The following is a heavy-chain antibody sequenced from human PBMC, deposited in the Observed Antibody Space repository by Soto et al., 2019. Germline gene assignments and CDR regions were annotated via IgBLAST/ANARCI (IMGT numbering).Heavy chain of an antibody. CDR2: ISSSSSTI. Sequence: GGSLRLSCAASGFTFSSYSMNWVRQAPGKGLEWVSYISSSSSTIYYADSVKGRFTISRDNAKNSLYLQMNSLRDEDTAVYYCARVGYRAVAGPDAFDIWGQGTMVTVSS. CDR1: GFTFSSYS. J-gene: IGHJ3*02. V-gene: IGHV3-48*02. CDR3: ARVGYRAVAGPDAFDI. D-gene: IGHD6-19*01.